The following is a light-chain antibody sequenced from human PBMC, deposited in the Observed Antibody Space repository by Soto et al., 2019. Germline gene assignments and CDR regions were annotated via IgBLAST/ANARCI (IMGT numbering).Light chain of an antibody. Sequence: EIVLTQSPGTLSVSPGERATLSCRASQRVSSNFLAWYQQRPGQAPRLLIYAASNRAPGIPDRFEGSGSGTDFTLTITTLEPEDFAVYYCQQYGSFPRTFGQGAKVEIK. CDR2: AAS. V-gene: IGKV3-20*01. CDR1: QRVSSNF. J-gene: IGKJ1*01. CDR3: QQYGSFPRT.